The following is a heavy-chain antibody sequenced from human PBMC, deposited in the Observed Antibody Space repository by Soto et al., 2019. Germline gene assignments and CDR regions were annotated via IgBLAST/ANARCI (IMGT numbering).Heavy chain of an antibody. Sequence: EVQLLESGGDLVQPGGSLRLSCAASGFTFTNYAMTWVRLAPGRRLEWVSTISSRGDSTYYADSVKGRLTISRDNSKNTLFLQMNSLRAEDTAIYYCAKDGLVRGSYFYSWGQGTLVTVSS. CDR3: AKDGLVRGSYFYS. J-gene: IGHJ4*02. CDR1: GFTFTNYA. V-gene: IGHV3-23*01. D-gene: IGHD6-19*01. CDR2: ISSRGDST.